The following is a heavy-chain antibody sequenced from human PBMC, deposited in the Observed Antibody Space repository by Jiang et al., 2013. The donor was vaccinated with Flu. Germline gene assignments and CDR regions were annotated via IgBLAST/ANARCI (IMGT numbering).Heavy chain of an antibody. J-gene: IGHJ6*03. CDR3: AKCRENYYYMDV. D-gene: IGHD1-26*01. Sequence: LVQPGGSLRLSCAASGFTFSNYAMNWVRQAPGKRLEWVSTISSSGGSTYYADSVKGRFTISRDNSKNTLYLLMSGLRAEDTAEYHCAKCRENYYYMDVWGKGTTVTVSS. CDR1: GFTFSNYA. V-gene: IGHV3-23*01. CDR2: ISSSGGST.